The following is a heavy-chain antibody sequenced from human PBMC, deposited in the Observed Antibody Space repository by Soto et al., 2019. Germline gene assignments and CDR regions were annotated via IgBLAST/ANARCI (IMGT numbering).Heavy chain of an antibody. CDR3: AAHNYYGSGSYPSWFYFDY. D-gene: IGHD3-10*01. CDR2: IIPIFGTA. CDR1: GGTFSSYA. V-gene: IGHV1-69*13. J-gene: IGHJ4*02. Sequence: SVKVSCKASGGTFSSYAISWVRQAPGQGLEWMGGIIPIFGTANYAQKFQGRVTITADESTSTAYMELSSLRSEDTAVYYCAAHNYYGSGSYPSWFYFDYWGQGTLVTVPS.